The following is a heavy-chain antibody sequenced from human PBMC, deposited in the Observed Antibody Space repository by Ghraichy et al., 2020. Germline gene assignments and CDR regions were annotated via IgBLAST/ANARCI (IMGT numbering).Heavy chain of an antibody. V-gene: IGHV3-7*03. CDR2: IKQDGSEK. CDR1: GFTFSSYW. Sequence: GGSLRLSCAASGFTFSSYWMSWVRQAPGKGLEWVANIKQDGSEKYYVDSVKGRFTISRDNAKNSLYLQMNSLRAEDTAVYYCARDREVYTPWYFDLWGRGTLVTVSS. CDR3: ARDREVYTPWYFDL. J-gene: IGHJ2*01. D-gene: IGHD2-8*01.